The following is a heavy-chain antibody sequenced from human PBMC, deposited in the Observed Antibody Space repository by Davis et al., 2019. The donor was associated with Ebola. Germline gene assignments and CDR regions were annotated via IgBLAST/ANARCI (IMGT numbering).Heavy chain of an antibody. D-gene: IGHD3-16*01. J-gene: IGHJ5*02. CDR1: SGSISSYY. Sequence: SETLSLTCTVSSGSISSYYWSWIRQPPGKGLEWIGYIYYSGITYYNPSLKSRVTISIDTSKKQFSLKLSSVTAADTAVYYCARNKPVFGFWFDPWGQGTLVTVSS. CDR2: IYYSGIT. V-gene: IGHV4-59*08. CDR3: ARNKPVFGFWFDP.